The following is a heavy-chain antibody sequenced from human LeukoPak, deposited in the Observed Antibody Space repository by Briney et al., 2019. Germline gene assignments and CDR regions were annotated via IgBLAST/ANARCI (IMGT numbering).Heavy chain of an antibody. CDR2: IKQDGSEK. CDR3: ARTANYDSSGYYIDFDY. V-gene: IGHV3-7*01. Sequence: GGSLRLSCAASGFTFSSYWMSWVRQAPGKGLEWVANIKQDGSEKYYVGSVKGRFTISRDNAKNSLYLQMNSLRAEDTAVYYCARTANYDSSGYYIDFDYWGQGTLVTVSS. D-gene: IGHD3-22*01. CDR1: GFTFSSYW. J-gene: IGHJ4*02.